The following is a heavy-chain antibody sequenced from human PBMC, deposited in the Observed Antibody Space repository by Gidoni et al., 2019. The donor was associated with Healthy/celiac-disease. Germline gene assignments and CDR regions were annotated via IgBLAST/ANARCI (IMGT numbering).Heavy chain of an antibody. CDR3: ARDCSGGSCPQWGRVWFDP. V-gene: IGHV1-2*02. Sequence: QVQLVQSGAEVKKPGASVKVSCKASGYPFHGPYMHWVRQAPGQGLEWMGWINPNSGGTNYAQKFQGRVTMTRDTSISTAYMELSRLRSDDTAVYYCARDCSGGSCPQWGRVWFDPWGQGTLVTVSS. CDR2: INPNSGGT. D-gene: IGHD2-15*01. J-gene: IGHJ5*02. CDR1: GYPFHGPY.